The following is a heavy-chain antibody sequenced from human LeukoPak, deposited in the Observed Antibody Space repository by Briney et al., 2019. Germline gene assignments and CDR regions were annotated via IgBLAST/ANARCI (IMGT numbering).Heavy chain of an antibody. V-gene: IGHV1-2*06. CDR1: GYTFTGYY. J-gene: IGHJ4*02. CDR2: INPNSGGT. CDR3: ARVGWRWLQFPDY. Sequence: GASVKVSCKASGYTFTGYYMHWVRQAPGQGLEWMGRINPNSGGTNDAQKFQGRVTMTRDTSISTAYMELSRLRSDDTAVYYCARVGWRWLQFPDYWGQGTLVTVSS. D-gene: IGHD5-24*01.